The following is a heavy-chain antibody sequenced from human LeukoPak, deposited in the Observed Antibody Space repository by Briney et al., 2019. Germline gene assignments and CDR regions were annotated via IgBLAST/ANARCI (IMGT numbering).Heavy chain of an antibody. Sequence: SETLSLTCAVYGGSFSGYYWSWIRQPPGKGLEWIGEINHSGSTNYNPSLKSRVTISVDTSKNQFSLKLSSVTAADTAVYYCAREYDSSGSIDYWGQGTLVTVSS. CDR1: GGSFSGYY. CDR2: INHSGST. D-gene: IGHD3-22*01. V-gene: IGHV4-34*09. CDR3: AREYDSSGSIDY. J-gene: IGHJ4*02.